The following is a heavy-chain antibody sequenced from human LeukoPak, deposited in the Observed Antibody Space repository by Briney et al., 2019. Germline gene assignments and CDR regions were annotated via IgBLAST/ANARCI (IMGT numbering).Heavy chain of an antibody. CDR3: ARDGVNWGIDL. CDR1: GLTFRLYG. V-gene: IGHV3-33*01. D-gene: IGHD7-27*01. CDR2: ILNDGSNQ. J-gene: IGHJ5*02. Sequence: GGSLRLSCAASGLTFRLYGMHWVRQAPGKGLEWVAVILNDGSNQYYADSVKGRFTVSRDNSKNSVFLQVNSLRADDTAVYYCARDGVNWGIDLWGQGTLVIVSS.